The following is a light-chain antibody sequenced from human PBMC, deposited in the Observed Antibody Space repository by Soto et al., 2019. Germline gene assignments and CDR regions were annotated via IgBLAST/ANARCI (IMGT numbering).Light chain of an antibody. Sequence: DIKMTQSPSTLSASVGDRFTIXXRDSKSISSWLAWYQQKPGKAPKXVIYKASSLESGVPSRFSGSGAGTEFTLTISSLQPDDFATYYCQQYNSYPFAFGPGTKVDIK. CDR1: KSISSW. J-gene: IGKJ3*01. CDR3: QQYNSYPFA. V-gene: IGKV1-5*03. CDR2: KAS.